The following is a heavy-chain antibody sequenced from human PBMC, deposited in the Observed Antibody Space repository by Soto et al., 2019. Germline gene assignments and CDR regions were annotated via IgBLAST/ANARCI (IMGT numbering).Heavy chain of an antibody. J-gene: IGHJ3*02. V-gene: IGHV4-59*01. CDR3: ARGFPVSEAFHI. D-gene: IGHD3-3*01. CDR1: GGSISSYY. CDR2: IHYNGNT. Sequence: SETLSLTCTVSGGSISSYYWSWIRQPPGKGLEWIGYIHYNGNTNYNPSLKSRVTISVDTSKNQFSLYLSSVTAADTAVYYCARGFPVSEAFHIWGQGTMVTVS.